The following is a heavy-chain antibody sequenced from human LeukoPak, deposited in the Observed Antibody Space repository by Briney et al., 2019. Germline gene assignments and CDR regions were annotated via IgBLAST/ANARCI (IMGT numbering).Heavy chain of an antibody. CDR3: ARASHYYGSGSYPSDV. Sequence: GASVKVSCKASGYTFTSYDINWVRQATGQGLEWMGWMNPNSGNTGYAQKFQGRVTMTRNTSISTAYMELSSLRSEDTAVYYCARASHYYGSGSYPSDVWGKGTTVTISS. CDR1: GYTFTSYD. CDR2: MNPNSGNT. D-gene: IGHD3-10*01. J-gene: IGHJ6*04. V-gene: IGHV1-8*01.